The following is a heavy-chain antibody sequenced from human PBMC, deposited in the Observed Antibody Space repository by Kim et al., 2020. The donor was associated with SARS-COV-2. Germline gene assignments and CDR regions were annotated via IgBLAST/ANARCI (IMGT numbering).Heavy chain of an antibody. CDR2: AT. J-gene: IGHJ4*02. V-gene: IGHV1-2*02. D-gene: IGHD2-21*01. CDR3: ARDRGTYSDY. Sequence: ATKYAKKFEGRVTMTRDTSISTAYMELSSVGSDDTAVYYCARDRGTYSDYWGQGTVVTVSS.